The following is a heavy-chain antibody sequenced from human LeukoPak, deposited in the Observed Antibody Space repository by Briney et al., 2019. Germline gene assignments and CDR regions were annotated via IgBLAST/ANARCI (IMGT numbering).Heavy chain of an antibody. Sequence: GGSLRLSCATSGYTFSNHGMHWVRQAPGKGLEWVAVIWFDGSQQYYADSVRGRFTISRDNSKNTLYLQMNSLRAEDMAVYYCSAEHIVVVTAIDYYYGMDVWGQGTTVTVSS. D-gene: IGHD2-21*02. CDR3: SAEHIVVVTAIDYYYGMDV. J-gene: IGHJ6*02. CDR2: IWFDGSQQ. V-gene: IGHV3-33*01. CDR1: GYTFSNHG.